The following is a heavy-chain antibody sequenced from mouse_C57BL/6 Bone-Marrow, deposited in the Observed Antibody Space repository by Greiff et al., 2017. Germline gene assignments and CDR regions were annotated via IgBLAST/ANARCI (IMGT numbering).Heavy chain of an antibody. J-gene: IGHJ2*01. CDR3: AREGYYYGSSGFDY. V-gene: IGHV3-6*01. CDR1: GYSITSGYY. Sequence: VQLKESGPGLVKPSQSLSLTCSVTGYSITSGYYWNWIRQFPGNKLEWMGYISYDGSNNYNPSLKNRISITRDTSKNQFFLKLNSVTTEDTATYYCAREGYYYGSSGFDYWGQGTTLTVSS. D-gene: IGHD1-1*01. CDR2: ISYDGSN.